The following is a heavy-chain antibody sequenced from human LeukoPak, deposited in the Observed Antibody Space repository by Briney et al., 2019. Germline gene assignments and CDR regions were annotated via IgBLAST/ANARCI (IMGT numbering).Heavy chain of an antibody. V-gene: IGHV3-48*03. D-gene: IGHD3-10*01. J-gene: IGHJ5*02. CDR2: ISSSGSTI. CDR1: GFTFSSYE. CDR3: ARDQLLWFGESNWFDP. Sequence: GGSLRLSCAASGFTFSSYEMNWGRQAPGGGLEWVSYISSSGSTIYYADSVKGRFTISRDNAKNSLYLQMNSLRAEDTAVYYCARDQLLWFGESNWFDPWGQGTLVTVSS.